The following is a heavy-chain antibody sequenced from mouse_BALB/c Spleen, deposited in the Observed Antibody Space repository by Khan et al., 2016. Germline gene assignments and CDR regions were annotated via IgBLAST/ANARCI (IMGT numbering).Heavy chain of an antibody. V-gene: IGHV14-3*02. Sequence: AQLKQSGAELVKPGASVKLSCTASGFNIKDTYMHWVKQRPEQGLEWIGRIDPANDNTKYDQKFQGKATITEDTYSNTAYLQLSSLTSEDTAIYYCASNSNGYYGALDYWGQGTSLPVSS. CDR2: IDPANDNT. J-gene: IGHJ4*01. CDR1: GFNIKDTY. CDR3: ASNSNGYYGALDY. D-gene: IGHD2-3*01.